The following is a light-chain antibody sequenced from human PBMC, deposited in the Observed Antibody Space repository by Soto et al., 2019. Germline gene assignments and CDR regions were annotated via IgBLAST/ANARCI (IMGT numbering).Light chain of an antibody. J-gene: IGKJ2*03. Sequence: DIPMTQSPSSLSASVGDRVTITCRARQSISTYLNWYQQKPGKAPKVLIYAASSLQSGVPSRFSGSGSGTDFTLTITSLQPEACAASYGQQSYSAPYSFGQGTKLVIK. V-gene: IGKV1-39*01. CDR1: QSISTY. CDR2: AAS. CDR3: QQSYSAPYS.